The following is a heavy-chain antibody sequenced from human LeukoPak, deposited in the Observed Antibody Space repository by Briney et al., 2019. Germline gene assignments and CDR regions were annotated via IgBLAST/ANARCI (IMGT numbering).Heavy chain of an antibody. Sequence: ASVKVSCKASGGTFSSYAISWVRQAPGQGLEWMGGIIPIFGTANYAQKFQGSVTITADESTSTAYMELSSLRSEDTAVYYCARALAAAGTRGWFDPWGQGTLVTVSS. CDR3: ARALAAAGTRGWFDP. V-gene: IGHV1-69*13. CDR1: GGTFSSYA. CDR2: IIPIFGTA. J-gene: IGHJ5*02. D-gene: IGHD6-13*01.